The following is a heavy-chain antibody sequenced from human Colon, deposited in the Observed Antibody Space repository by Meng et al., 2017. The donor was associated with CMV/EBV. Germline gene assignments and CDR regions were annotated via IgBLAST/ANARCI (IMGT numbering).Heavy chain of an antibody. CDR1: DFSLANYA. D-gene: IGHD3-16*02. CDR2: SRFDGSDK. V-gene: IGHV3-30*02. J-gene: IGHJ4*02. Sequence: GGSLRLSCAASDFSLANYAMFWVRQAPGKGLEWVAFSRFDGSDKYAESVKGRFTISRDNSRSTVFLQMNSLRVEDTAVYYCVKGSTSGGGYLAFWGQGTRVTVSS. CDR3: VKGSTSGGGYLAF.